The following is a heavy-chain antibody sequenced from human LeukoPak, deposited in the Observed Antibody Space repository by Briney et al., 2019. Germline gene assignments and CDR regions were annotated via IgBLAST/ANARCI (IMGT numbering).Heavy chain of an antibody. V-gene: IGHV4-39*01. J-gene: IGHJ4*02. D-gene: IGHD6-25*01. Sequence: PSETLSLTCTVSGGSISSSSYYWGWIRQPPGKGLEWIGSIYYSGRTYYNPSLKSRVTMSVDTSKNQFSLKLTSVTAADTAVYYCASPLPSGWGFDYWGQGTLVTVSS. CDR1: GGSISSSSYY. CDR2: IYYSGRT. CDR3: ASPLPSGWGFDY.